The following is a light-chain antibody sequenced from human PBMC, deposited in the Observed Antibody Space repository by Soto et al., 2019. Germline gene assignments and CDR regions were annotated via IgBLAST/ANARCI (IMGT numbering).Light chain of an antibody. Sequence: DIQMTQSPSSLSASVQNRVIITCRTSQSIASYLNWYQQKPGKAPRLLIYAASSLQSGVPSRFSGSGSGTDFTLTISSLQLEDFATYYCEQTYITPWTFGQGTKVEIE. CDR2: AAS. CDR1: QSIASY. CDR3: EQTYITPWT. J-gene: IGKJ1*01. V-gene: IGKV1-39*01.